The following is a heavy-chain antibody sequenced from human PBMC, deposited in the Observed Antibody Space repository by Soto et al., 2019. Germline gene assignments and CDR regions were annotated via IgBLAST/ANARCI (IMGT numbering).Heavy chain of an antibody. D-gene: IGHD2-21*02. Sequence: QVQLQESGPGLVKPSQTLSLTCTVSGGSISSGGYYWNWIRQHPGKGLEWIGYSYYSGSTDYNPSLKSRVTLSVDTSKNQFSLKLTSVTAADTAVYYCARGERYCGGDCYSAVGFDYWGQGTLVTVSS. CDR2: SYYSGST. CDR1: GGSISSGGYY. J-gene: IGHJ4*02. CDR3: ARGERYCGGDCYSAVGFDY. V-gene: IGHV4-31*03.